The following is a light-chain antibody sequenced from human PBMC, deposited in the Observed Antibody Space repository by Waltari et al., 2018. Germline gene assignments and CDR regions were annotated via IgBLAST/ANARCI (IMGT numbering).Light chain of an antibody. J-gene: IGKJ2*01. CDR3: QQYNSWPPYT. CDR1: QSVSTN. CDR2: GAS. V-gene: IGKV3-15*01. Sequence: EIVMTQSPAILSVSQGERATLSCRASQSVSTNVAWYKQKPGQAPRLLFYGASTRATDIPTRFSGSGSGTEFTLTISSLQSEDFAIYYCQQYNSWPPYTFGQGTKLEIK.